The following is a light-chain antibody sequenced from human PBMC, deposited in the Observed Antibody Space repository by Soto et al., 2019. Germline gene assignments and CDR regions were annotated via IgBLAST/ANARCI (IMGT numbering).Light chain of an antibody. CDR2: DAS. CDR3: QQYENFPIT. V-gene: IGKV1-33*01. J-gene: IGKJ5*01. CDR1: HDIRKY. Sequence: IPMTQSPSSLSASVGDRVTITCQASHDIRKYLNWYQQKPGKAPKLLIYDASNMETGVPSRFTGSGSGTDFTFTISSLQPEDIATYYCQQYENFPITFGQGTRLEIK.